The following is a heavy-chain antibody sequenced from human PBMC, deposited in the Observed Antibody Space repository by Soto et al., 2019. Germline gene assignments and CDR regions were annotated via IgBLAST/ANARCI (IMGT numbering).Heavy chain of an antibody. CDR2: IYYSGST. V-gene: IGHV4-59*01. CDR1: GGSISSYY. CDR3: ARVSVRMRGSCYSYYYCMDV. J-gene: IGHJ6*02. D-gene: IGHD2-2*01. Sequence: QVQLQESGPGLVKPSETLSLTCTVSGGSISSYYWSWIRQPPGKGLEWIGYIYYSGSTNYNPSLKSLVTISVDTSKNHFSLKLSSVTAADTAVYYCARVSVRMRGSCYSYYYCMDVWGQGTTVTVSS.